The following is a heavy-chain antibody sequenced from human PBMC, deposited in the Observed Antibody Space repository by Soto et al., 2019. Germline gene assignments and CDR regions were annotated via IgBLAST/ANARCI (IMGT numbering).Heavy chain of an antibody. CDR1: GGSLTTYY. Sequence: QVQLQESGPGLVKPSETLSLTCSVSGGSLTTYYWGWIRQPPGKGLEWIGNIFDTGRTNYNPSLKSRVTISIDTAKNQFSLKLSSVTAADTAIYYCARGKSPGFNWGQGTLVTVSS. J-gene: IGHJ4*02. CDR3: ARGKSPGFN. CDR2: IFDTGRT. V-gene: IGHV4-59*01.